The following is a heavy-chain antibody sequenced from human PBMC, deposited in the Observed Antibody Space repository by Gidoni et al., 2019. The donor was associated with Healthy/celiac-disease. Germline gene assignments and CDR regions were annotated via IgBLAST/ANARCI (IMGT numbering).Heavy chain of an antibody. CDR2: ISSNGGST. CDR1: GFTFRRYA. CDR3: ARDRDSSSWYVEDAFDI. J-gene: IGHJ3*02. Sequence: EVQLVESGGGLVQPGGSLRLSCAASGFTFRRYAMHWVRQAPGKGLEYVSAISSNGGSTYYANSVKGRFTISRDNSKNTLYLQMGSLRAEDMAVYYCARDRDSSSWYVEDAFDIWGQGTMVTVSS. D-gene: IGHD6-13*01. V-gene: IGHV3-64*01.